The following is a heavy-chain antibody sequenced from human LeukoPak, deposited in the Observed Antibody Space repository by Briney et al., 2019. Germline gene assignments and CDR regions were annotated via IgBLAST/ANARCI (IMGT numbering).Heavy chain of an antibody. V-gene: IGHV4-61*01. J-gene: IGHJ4*02. Sequence: PSETLSLTCTVSGYSISSSYYWSWIRQPPGTGLEWIGYIYYSGSTNYNPSLKSRVTISVDTSKNQFSLKLSSVTAADTAVYYCARRGDWNSPHFDYWGQGTLVTVSS. CDR3: ARRGDWNSPHFDY. CDR2: IYYSGST. D-gene: IGHD1-7*01. CDR1: GYSISSSYY.